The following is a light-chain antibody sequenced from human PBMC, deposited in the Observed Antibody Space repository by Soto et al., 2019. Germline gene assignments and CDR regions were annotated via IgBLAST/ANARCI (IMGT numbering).Light chain of an antibody. CDR1: SGDVGGHNF. Sequence: QSALTQPPSASGSPGQSVTISCTGTSGDVGGHNFVSWYQFHPGKAPKLIIYDVSKRPSGVPNRFSGSKSDNTASLTVSGLQAEDEADYFCSSYAGTNKVFGGGTKLTVL. J-gene: IGLJ3*02. CDR2: DVS. V-gene: IGLV2-8*01. CDR3: SSYAGTNKV.